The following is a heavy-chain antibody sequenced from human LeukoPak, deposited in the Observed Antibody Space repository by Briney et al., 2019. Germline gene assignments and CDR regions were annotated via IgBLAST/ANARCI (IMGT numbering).Heavy chain of an antibody. CDR3: ARGEVVRGVIRGNDY. V-gene: IGHV4-30-4*02. J-gene: IGHJ4*02. CDR2: IYYSGST. Sequence: SDTLSLTCTVSGGSISSGDYYWSWIRQPPGKGLEWIGYIYYSGSTYYNPSLKSRVTISVDTSKNQFSLKLSYVTAADTAVYYCARGEVVRGVIRGNDYWGQGTLVTVSS. D-gene: IGHD3-10*01. CDR1: GGSISSGDYY.